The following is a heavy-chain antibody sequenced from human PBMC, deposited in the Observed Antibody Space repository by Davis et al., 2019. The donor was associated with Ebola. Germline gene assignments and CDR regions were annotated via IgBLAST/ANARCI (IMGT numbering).Heavy chain of an antibody. CDR2: NCPRDSDT. J-gene: IGHJ6*02. CDR1: VYCLPSYW. V-gene: IGHV5-51*04. CDR3: VRLDGYCSSTSCYYAMAV. D-gene: IGHD2-2*03. Sequence: SCLGSVYCLPSYWIGWLRQNPPEGLEGLGVNCPRDSDTRYSPSFQCQVTISADNLIRTAYLQWSSLNASHTAMYYCVRLDGYCSSTSCYYAMAVWGQGTAVTVSS.